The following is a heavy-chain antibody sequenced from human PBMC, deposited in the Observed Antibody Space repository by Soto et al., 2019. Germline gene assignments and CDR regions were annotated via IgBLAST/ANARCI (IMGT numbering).Heavy chain of an antibody. V-gene: IGHV1-2*02. D-gene: IGHD1-1*01. CDR1: RYIFTAYF. CDR3: MTHDPAARFDP. Sequence: QVQLVQSGAEVKKPGASVKVSCKAPRYIFTAYFMHWVRQAPGQGLEWMGWINPNNGATHYGLSFQGTVTMTRDMSISAAYTEVTSLSSDATGVFYCMTHDPAARFDPWGQGTLVIVSS. J-gene: IGHJ5*02. CDR2: INPNNGAT.